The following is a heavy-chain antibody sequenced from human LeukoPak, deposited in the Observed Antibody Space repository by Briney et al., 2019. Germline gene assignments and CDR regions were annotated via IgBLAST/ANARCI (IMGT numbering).Heavy chain of an antibody. Sequence: GGSLRLSCAASGFTVSSNYMSWVRQAPGKGLEWVSVIYSGGSTYYADSVKGRFTISRDNSKNTLYLQMNSLRPEDTAVYYCAKGGDILTGYYLYWYFDLWGRGTLVTVSS. D-gene: IGHD3-9*01. CDR1: GFTVSSNY. CDR2: IYSGGST. J-gene: IGHJ2*01. CDR3: AKGGDILTGYYLYWYFDL. V-gene: IGHV3-53*01.